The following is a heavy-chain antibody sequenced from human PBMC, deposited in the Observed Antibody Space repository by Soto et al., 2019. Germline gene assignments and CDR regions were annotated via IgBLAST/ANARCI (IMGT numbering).Heavy chain of an antibody. CDR1: GGTFSSYG. Sequence: SVKVSCKATGGTFSSYGISWVRQAPGQGLEWMGGIIPILGAENYAQKLQGRVTITADEFTGTAYMELITLRSEDTAVYYCARVAPVDYSNHGWFDPWGPRTLVTVSS. CDR3: ARVAPVDYSNHGWFDP. J-gene: IGHJ5*02. CDR2: IIPILGAE. D-gene: IGHD4-4*01. V-gene: IGHV1-69*13.